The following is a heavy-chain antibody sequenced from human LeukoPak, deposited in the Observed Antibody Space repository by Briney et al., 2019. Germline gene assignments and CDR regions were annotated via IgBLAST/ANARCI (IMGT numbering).Heavy chain of an antibody. CDR1: GFTFSKYG. CDR3: TRASLTATTDS. CDR2: INQDGSEK. D-gene: IGHD4-11*01. V-gene: IGHV3-7*01. Sequence: GGSLRLSCTTSGFTFSKYGMHWVRQAPGKGLEWVANINQDGSEKYYVDSVKGRFTMSRDNGKNSLYLQMNSLRVEDTAVYYCTRASLTATTDSWGQGTLVTVSS. J-gene: IGHJ4*02.